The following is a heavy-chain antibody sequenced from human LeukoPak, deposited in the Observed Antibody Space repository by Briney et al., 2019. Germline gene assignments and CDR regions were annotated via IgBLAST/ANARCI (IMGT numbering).Heavy chain of an antibody. J-gene: IGHJ4*02. CDR3: ATYGPTSGGYNFEY. CDR2: IIDSGIT. V-gene: IGHV4-4*02. Sequence: PSETLSLTCAVSGGSISSGYWWSWVRQPPMKGLEWIGEIIDSGITNYNPSLKGRITISLDKTKNQFSLNVNSVTAADTAVYYCATYGPTSGGYNFEYWGQGILVTVS. CDR1: GGSISSGYW. D-gene: IGHD2-15*01.